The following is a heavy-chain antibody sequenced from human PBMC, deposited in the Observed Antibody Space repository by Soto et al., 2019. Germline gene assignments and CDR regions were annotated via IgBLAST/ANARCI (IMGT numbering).Heavy chain of an antibody. D-gene: IGHD3-22*01. Sequence: SETLSLTCTVSGGSISSGDYYWSWIRQPPGKGLEWIGYIYYSGSTYYNPSLKSRVTISVDTSKNQFSLKLSSVTAADTAVYYCARGIVVVITTSWFDPWGQGTLVTVSS. CDR2: IYYSGST. V-gene: IGHV4-30-4*01. CDR1: GGSISSGDYY. J-gene: IGHJ5*02. CDR3: ARGIVVVITTSWFDP.